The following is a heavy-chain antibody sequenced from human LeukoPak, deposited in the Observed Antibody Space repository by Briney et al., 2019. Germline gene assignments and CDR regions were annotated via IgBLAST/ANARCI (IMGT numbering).Heavy chain of an antibody. Sequence: ASVKVSCKASGYTFTGYYMHWVRQAPGQGLEWMGWMNPNSGNTGYTQKFQGRVTMTRNTSISTAYMELSSLRSEDTAVYYCARARKDYYYSMDVWGQGTTVTVSS. CDR2: MNPNSGNT. CDR1: GYTFTGYY. CDR3: ARARKDYYYSMDV. J-gene: IGHJ6*02. V-gene: IGHV1-8*02.